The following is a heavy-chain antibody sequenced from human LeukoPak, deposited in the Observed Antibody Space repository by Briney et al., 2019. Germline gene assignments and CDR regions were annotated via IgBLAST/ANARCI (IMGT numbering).Heavy chain of an antibody. Sequence: PSQTLSLTCASSGDIVSSNSSACNWIRQSPSRGLEWLGRTYYRSKWYNDYAVSVRGRITISPDTSKNQFSLQLNSVTPEDAAVYYCAREVVVTSLFWFDPWGQGTLVTVSS. D-gene: IGHD2-21*02. CDR3: AREVVVTSLFWFDP. CDR2: TYYRSKWYN. V-gene: IGHV6-1*01. J-gene: IGHJ5*02. CDR1: GDIVSSNSSA.